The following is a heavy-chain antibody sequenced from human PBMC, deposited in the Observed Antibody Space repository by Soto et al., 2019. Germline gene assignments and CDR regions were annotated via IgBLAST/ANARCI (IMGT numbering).Heavy chain of an antibody. CDR1: GFAFSSYS. CDR3: ARGYDSFDS. CDR2: ISSSSSTI. Sequence: GGSLRLSCAASGFAFSSYSMNWVRQAPGKGLEWVSYISSSSSTIYYADSVKGRFTISRDNAKNSLYLQMNSLRAEDTAVYYCARGYDSFDSWGQGTPVTVSS. D-gene: IGHD3-22*01. J-gene: IGHJ4*02. V-gene: IGHV3-48*04.